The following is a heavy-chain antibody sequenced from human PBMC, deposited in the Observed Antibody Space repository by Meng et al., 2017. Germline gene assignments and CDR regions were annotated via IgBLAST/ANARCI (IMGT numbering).Heavy chain of an antibody. J-gene: IGHJ4*02. CDR3: ARSIAAAFDY. CDR2: IRKDGSEK. V-gene: IGHV3-7*01. CDR1: GFTFSSYW. D-gene: IGHD6-13*01. Sequence: GESLKISCAASGFTFSSYWMSRVRQAPGKGLEWVANIRKDGSEKHYVDSVKGRFTISRNNAKNSLYLQMNSLRAEDTAVYYCARSIAAAFDYWGQGTLVTVSS.